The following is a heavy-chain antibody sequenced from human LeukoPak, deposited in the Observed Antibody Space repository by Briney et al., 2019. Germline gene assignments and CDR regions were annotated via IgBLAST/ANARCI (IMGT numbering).Heavy chain of an antibody. V-gene: IGHV4-34*01. CDR1: GGSFSGYY. CDR3: ARGRAYYYGSGSFLVN. CDR2: INHSGST. Sequence: SETLSLTCAVYGGSFSGYYWSWIRQPPGKGLEWIGEINHSGSTNYNPSLKSRVTISVDTSKNQFSLKLSSVTAADTAVYYCARGRAYYYGSGSFLVNWGQGTLVTVSS. D-gene: IGHD3-10*01. J-gene: IGHJ4*02.